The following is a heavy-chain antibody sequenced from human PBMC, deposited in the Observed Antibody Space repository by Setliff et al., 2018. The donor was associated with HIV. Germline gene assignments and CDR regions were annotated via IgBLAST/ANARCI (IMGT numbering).Heavy chain of an antibody. D-gene: IGHD3-16*01. CDR1: GITFSTYS. Sequence: PGGSLRLSCAASGITFSTYSMSWVRQAPGKGLEWISYITIGSGAIIYADSVKGRFTISRDDAKNSLYLKMNSLRAADTAVYYCAGRGGLGRGAFDIWGQGTMVTVSS. V-gene: IGHV3-48*04. J-gene: IGHJ3*02. CDR3: AGRGGLGRGAFDI. CDR2: ITIGSGAI.